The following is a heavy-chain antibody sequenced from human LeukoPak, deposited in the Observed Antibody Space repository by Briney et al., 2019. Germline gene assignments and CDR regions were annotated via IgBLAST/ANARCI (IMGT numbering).Heavy chain of an antibody. CDR2: ISGTSSII. Sequence: GASVKVSCKVSGYTLTELSMHWVRQAPGKGLEWVSYISGTSSIIYYADSVKGRFTISRDNAKNSLYLQMNSLRAEDTAVYYCASVNYYDSSGYYYKYDAFDIWGQGTMVTVSS. D-gene: IGHD3-22*01. CDR1: GYTLTELS. V-gene: IGHV3-48*01. J-gene: IGHJ3*02. CDR3: ASVNYYDSSGYYYKYDAFDI.